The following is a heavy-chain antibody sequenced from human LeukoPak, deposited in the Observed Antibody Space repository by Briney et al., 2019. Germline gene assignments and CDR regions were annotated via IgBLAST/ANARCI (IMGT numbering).Heavy chain of an antibody. CDR3: ARDNSVEDTAWWFDP. D-gene: IGHD4-23*01. Sequence: ASVKVSCKASGYTFTSYYIHWVRQAPGQGLEWMGIINASGGSTSYAQKFQGRVTMTRDMSTSTDYMELSSLRSEDTAVYYCARDNSVEDTAWWFDPWGQGTLVTVSS. CDR1: GYTFTSYY. J-gene: IGHJ5*02. V-gene: IGHV1-46*01. CDR2: INASGGST.